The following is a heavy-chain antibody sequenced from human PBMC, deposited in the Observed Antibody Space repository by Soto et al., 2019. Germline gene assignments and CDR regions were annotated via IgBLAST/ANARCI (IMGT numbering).Heavy chain of an antibody. CDR3: ARVPGYSSGWYAAYYYYGMDV. J-gene: IGHJ6*02. CDR2: INHSGST. CDR1: GWSFSGYY. Sequence: SETLSLTCTFYGWSFSGYYWSWIRQPPGKGLEWIGEINHSGSTNYNPSLKSRVTISVDTSKNQFSLKLSSVTAADTAVYYCARVPGYSSGWYAAYYYYGMDVWGQGTTVTVSS. D-gene: IGHD6-19*01. V-gene: IGHV4-34*01.